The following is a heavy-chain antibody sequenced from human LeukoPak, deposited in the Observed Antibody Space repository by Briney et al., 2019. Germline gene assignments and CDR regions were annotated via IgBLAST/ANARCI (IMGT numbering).Heavy chain of an antibody. D-gene: IGHD3-10*01. CDR2: IFHSGTT. Sequence: PSETLSLTCAVSGGSISSGGYSWSWIRQPLGKGLEWVGYIFHSGTTSYNPSLKSRVTLSIDRSRNQFSLRLSSVTAADTAVYYCARGGGFYGSGTTHFDYWGQGTLVTISS. V-gene: IGHV4-30-2*01. J-gene: IGHJ4*02. CDR1: GGSISSGGYS. CDR3: ARGGGFYGSGTTHFDY.